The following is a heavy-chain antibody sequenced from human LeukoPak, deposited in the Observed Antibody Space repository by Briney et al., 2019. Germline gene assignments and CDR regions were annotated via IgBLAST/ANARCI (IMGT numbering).Heavy chain of an antibody. D-gene: IGHD1-26*01. V-gene: IGHV3-23*01. CDR2: ISGCDGST. CDR3: AQGGKWDVTQFDY. J-gene: IGHJ4*02. CDR1: GFTFTSYS. Sequence: GGSLRLSCAASGFTFTSYSMNWVRQAPGKGLEWVSTISGCDGSTYYAHTLKGRFTISRDNSKNTPYLQVNSLRAEDTAVYYCAQGGKWDVTQFDYWGEGTLVTVSS.